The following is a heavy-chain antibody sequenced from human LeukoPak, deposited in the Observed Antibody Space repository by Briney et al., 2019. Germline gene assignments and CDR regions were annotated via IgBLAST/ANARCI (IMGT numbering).Heavy chain of an antibody. CDR2: IKSDGSST. V-gene: IGHV3-74*01. CDR3: TTIRMFDY. D-gene: IGHD4-17*01. J-gene: IGHJ4*02. Sequence: PGGSLRLSCAASGFTLSSYWMPWARQAPGKGLVWVSRIKSDGSSTNYADSVKGRFTISRDNAKNTLYLQMNSLRAEDTAVYYCTTIRMFDYWGQGTLVTVSS. CDR1: GFTLSSYW.